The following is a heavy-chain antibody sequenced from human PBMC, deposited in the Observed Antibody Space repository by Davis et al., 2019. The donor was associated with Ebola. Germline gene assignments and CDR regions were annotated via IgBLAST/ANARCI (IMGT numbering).Heavy chain of an antibody. V-gene: IGHV3-23*01. CDR2: ISGSGGNT. D-gene: IGHD3-10*01. J-gene: IGHJ4*02. CDR3: ARFPGGRGY. Sequence: PGGSLRLSCAASGFTFSSYAMSWVRQAPGKGLEWVSAISGSGGNTYYADSVKGRFTISRDNSKNTLYLQMNSLRAEDTAVYFCARFPGGRGYWGQGTLVTVSS. CDR1: GFTFSSYA.